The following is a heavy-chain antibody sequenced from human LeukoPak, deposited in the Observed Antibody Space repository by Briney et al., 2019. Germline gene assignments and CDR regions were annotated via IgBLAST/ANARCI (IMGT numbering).Heavy chain of an antibody. J-gene: IGHJ5*02. Sequence: KPGESLNISCTGSGYSFTSYWIGWVRQMPGKGLEWMGIIYPGDSDTRYSPSFQGQVTISADKSISTAYLQWSSLKASDTAMYYCARRGYCSSTSCQSWFDPWGQGTLVTVSS. CDR3: ARRGYCSSTSCQSWFDP. D-gene: IGHD2-2*01. V-gene: IGHV5-51*03. CDR1: GYSFTSYW. CDR2: IYPGDSDT.